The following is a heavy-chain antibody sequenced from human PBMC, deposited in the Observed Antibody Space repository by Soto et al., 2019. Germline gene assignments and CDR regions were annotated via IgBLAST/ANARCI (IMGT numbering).Heavy chain of an antibody. D-gene: IGHD3-22*01. V-gene: IGHV3-23*01. CDR2: ISGSGGST. Sequence: GGSLILSCAASGFTFRSYAMSWVRQEPGKGLEWVSAISGSGGSTYYADSVKGRFTISRDNSKNTLYLQMNSLRAEDTAVYYCAKDQWYYYDSSGYSASTSYYYYGMDVWGQGTTVTVSS. CDR3: AKDQWYYYDSSGYSASTSYYYYGMDV. CDR1: GFTFRSYA. J-gene: IGHJ6*02.